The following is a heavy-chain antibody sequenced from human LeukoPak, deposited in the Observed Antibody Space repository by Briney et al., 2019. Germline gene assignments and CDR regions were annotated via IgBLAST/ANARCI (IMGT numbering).Heavy chain of an antibody. D-gene: IGHD5-12*01. Sequence: GGSLRLSCAASGFTFSSYTMNWVRQAPGKGLEWISSISPTGNSVYYSDSLKGRSTISRDAATNSLYLQMSSLRADDTAMYYCARDLMGESGYAGYWGQGTLVTVSS. J-gene: IGHJ4*02. CDR1: GFTFSSYT. CDR2: ISPTGNSV. V-gene: IGHV3-21*01. CDR3: ARDLMGESGYAGY.